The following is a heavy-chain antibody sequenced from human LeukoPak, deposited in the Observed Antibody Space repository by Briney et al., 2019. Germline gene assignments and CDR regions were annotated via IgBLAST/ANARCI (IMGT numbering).Heavy chain of an antibody. CDR3: ARGDDIKGGSYYYYYMDV. Sequence: SVKVSCKASGGTFSSYAISWVRQAPGQGLEWMGGIIPIFGTANYAQKFQGRVTITADESTSTAYMELSSLRSEDTAVYYCARGDDIKGGSYYYYYMDVWGKGTTVTISS. CDR1: GGTFSSYA. J-gene: IGHJ6*03. D-gene: IGHD3-9*01. CDR2: IIPIFGTA. V-gene: IGHV1-69*13.